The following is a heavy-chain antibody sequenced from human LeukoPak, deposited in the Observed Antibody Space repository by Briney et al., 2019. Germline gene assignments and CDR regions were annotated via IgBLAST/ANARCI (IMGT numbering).Heavy chain of an antibody. J-gene: IGHJ4*02. CDR3: ARDLTTHDYGDYIDY. CDR2: ISSSSSTI. CDR1: GFTFSSYS. V-gene: IGHV3-48*04. D-gene: IGHD4-17*01. Sequence: GGSLRLSCAASGFTFSSYSMNWVRQAPGKGLEWVSYISSSSSTIYYADSVKGRFTISRDNAKNSLYLQMNSLRAEDTAVYYCARDLTTHDYGDYIDYWGQGTLVTVSS.